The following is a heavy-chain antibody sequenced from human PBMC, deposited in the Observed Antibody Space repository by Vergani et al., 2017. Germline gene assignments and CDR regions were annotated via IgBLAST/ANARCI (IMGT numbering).Heavy chain of an antibody. V-gene: IGHV3-30*18. D-gene: IGHD4-11*01. CDR2: ISYDGSNK. Sequence: VQPVESGGGLVKPGGSLRLSCTTSGFTFSSAWMSWVRQAPGKGLEWVAVISYDGSNKYYADSVKGRFTISRDNSKNTLYLQMNSLRAEDTAVYYCAKDPSSPTVTSDYDYDYGMDVWGQGTTVTVAS. CDR1: GFTFSSAW. CDR3: AKDPSSPTVTSDYDYDYGMDV. J-gene: IGHJ6*02.